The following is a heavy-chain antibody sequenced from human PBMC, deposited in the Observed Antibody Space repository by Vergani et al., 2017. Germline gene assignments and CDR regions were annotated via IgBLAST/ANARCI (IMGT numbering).Heavy chain of an antibody. CDR2: IIPIFGTA. D-gene: IGHD3-3*01. CDR3: AGDGTQDFWSGYPSRPYYMDV. CDR1: GGTFSSYA. Sequence: QVQLVQSGAEVKKPGSSVKVSCKASGGTFSSYAISWVRQAPGQGLEWMGGIIPIFGTANYAQKLQGRVTITADESTSTAYMELGSLRSEDTAVYYCAGDGTQDFWSGYPSRPYYMDVWGKGTTVTVSS. V-gene: IGHV1-69*01. J-gene: IGHJ6*03.